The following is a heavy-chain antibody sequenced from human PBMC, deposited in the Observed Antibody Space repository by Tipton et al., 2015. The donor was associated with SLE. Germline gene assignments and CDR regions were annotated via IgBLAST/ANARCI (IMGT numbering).Heavy chain of an antibody. CDR1: GLAFSTYA. Sequence: SLRLSCVASGLAFSTYAMVWVRQAPGKGLEWVSYISTSGSTIQYVDSVKGRFTISRDNAKNSLFLQMNSLRVDDTAVYYCASRVPYSGYEYWGQGTLVTVSS. D-gene: IGHD5-12*01. J-gene: IGHJ4*02. CDR3: ASRVPYSGYEY. V-gene: IGHV3-48*03. CDR2: ISTSGSTI.